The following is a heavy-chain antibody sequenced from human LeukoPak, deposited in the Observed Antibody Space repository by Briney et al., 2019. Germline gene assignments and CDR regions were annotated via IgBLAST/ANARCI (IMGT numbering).Heavy chain of an antibody. CDR2: ISYDGSNK. J-gene: IGHJ4*02. D-gene: IGHD2-2*01. CDR1: GFTFSSYA. V-gene: IGHV3-30-3*01. Sequence: GGSLRLSCAASGFTFSSYAMHWVRQAPGKGLEWVAVISYDGSNKYYADSVKGRFTISRDNSKNTLYLQMNSLRAEDTAVYYCAKGGVPVVSPAVNWGQGTLVTVS. CDR3: AKGGVPVVSPAVN.